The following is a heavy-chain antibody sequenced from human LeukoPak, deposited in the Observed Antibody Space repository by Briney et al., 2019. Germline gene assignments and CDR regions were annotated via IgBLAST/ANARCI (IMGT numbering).Heavy chain of an antibody. CDR2: IWYDGSDK. CDR3: AVWYTSSWSFDY. D-gene: IGHD6-13*01. CDR1: GFTFGNYG. J-gene: IGHJ4*02. V-gene: IGHV3-33*01. Sequence: PGGSLRLSCAASGFTFGNYGMHWVRQAPGKGLEWVAVIWYDGSDKYYADSVKGRFTISRDNSKNTLYVQMNSLRAEDTAVYYCAVWYTSSWSFDYWGQGTLVTVSS.